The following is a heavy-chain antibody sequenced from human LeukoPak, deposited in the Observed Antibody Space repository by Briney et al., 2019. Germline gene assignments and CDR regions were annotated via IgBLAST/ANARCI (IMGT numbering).Heavy chain of an antibody. CDR1: GGTFSSYA. V-gene: IGHV1-69*13. Sequence: SVKVSCKASGGTFSSYAISWVRQAPGQGLEWKGGIIPIFGTANYAQKFQGRVTITADESTSTAYMELSSLRSEDTAVYYCARDLPNGHPVGYWGQGTLVTVSS. J-gene: IGHJ4*02. CDR2: IIPIFGTA. CDR3: ARDLPNGHPVGY. D-gene: IGHD4-17*01.